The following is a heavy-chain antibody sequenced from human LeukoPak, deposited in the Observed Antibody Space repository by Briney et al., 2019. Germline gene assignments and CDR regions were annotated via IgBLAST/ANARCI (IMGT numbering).Heavy chain of an antibody. CDR3: AKGSDFWSGSI. CDR1: GFTFDDYA. D-gene: IGHD3-3*01. J-gene: IGHJ3*02. CDR2: ISWNSGSI. Sequence: GRSLRLSCAASGFTFDDYAMHWVRQAPGKGLEWVSGISWNSGSIGYADSVKGRFTISRDNAKNSLYLQMNSLRAEDTALYYCAKGSDFWSGSIWGQGTMVTVSP. V-gene: IGHV3-9*01.